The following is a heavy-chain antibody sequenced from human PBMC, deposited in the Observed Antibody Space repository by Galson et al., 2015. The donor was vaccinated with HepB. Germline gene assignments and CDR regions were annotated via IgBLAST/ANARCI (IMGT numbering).Heavy chain of an antibody. V-gene: IGHV1-2*06. D-gene: IGHD3-10*01. CDR2: INPNSGGT. CDR3: ARRVARGSGSYYFDY. Sequence: SVKVSCKASGYTFTGYYMHWVRQAPGQGLEWMGRINPNSGGTNYAQKFQGRVTMTRNTSISTAYMELSRLRSDDTAVYYCARRVARGSGSYYFDYWGQGTLVTVSS. CDR1: GYTFTGYY. J-gene: IGHJ4*02.